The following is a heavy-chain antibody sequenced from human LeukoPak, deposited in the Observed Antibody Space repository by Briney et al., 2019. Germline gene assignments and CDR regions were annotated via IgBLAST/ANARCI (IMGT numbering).Heavy chain of an antibody. V-gene: IGHV3-74*01. J-gene: IGHJ3*02. D-gene: IGHD4/OR15-4a*01. Sequence: PGGSLRLSCAASGLTFSTYGMHSVRQGPGKGLVWVSRIKTDGSSTNYADSVKGRFTISRDNAKNTLYLQMNSLRVEDTAVYYCARASPERYGDFDIWGQGTMVTVSS. CDR2: IKTDGSST. CDR3: ARASPERYGDFDI. CDR1: GLTFSTYG.